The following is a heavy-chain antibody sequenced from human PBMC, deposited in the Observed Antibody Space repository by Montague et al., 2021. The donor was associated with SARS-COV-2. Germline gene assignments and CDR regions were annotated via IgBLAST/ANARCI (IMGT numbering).Heavy chain of an antibody. CDR2: IWNDGSNN. V-gene: IGHV3-33*01. D-gene: IGHD6-13*01. CDR1: GLTFSSYG. J-gene: IGHJ4*02. CDR3: ARARVRAAAGTRYYLDS. Sequence: SLRLSCAASGLTFSSYGMHWVRQAPGKGLEWVSIIWNDGSNNYYADFVNGRFTISRDTSTNTLYLQMNSLRAEDTAVYYCARARVRAAAGTRYYLDSWGQGTLVTVSS.